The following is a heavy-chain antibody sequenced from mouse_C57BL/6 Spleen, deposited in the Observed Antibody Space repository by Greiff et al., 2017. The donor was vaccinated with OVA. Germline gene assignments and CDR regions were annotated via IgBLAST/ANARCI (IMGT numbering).Heavy chain of an antibody. D-gene: IGHD1-1*01. CDR2: IRSKSNNYAT. V-gene: IGHV10-1*01. J-gene: IGHJ4*01. CDR3: VRQGITTVVASYYAMDY. Sequence: EVQLVESGGGLVQPKGSLKLSCAASGFSFNTYAMNWVRQAPGKGLEWVARIRSKSNNYATYYADSVKDRFTISRDDSESMLYLQMNNLKTEDTAMYYCVRQGITTVVASYYAMDYWGQGTSVTVSS. CDR1: GFSFNTYA.